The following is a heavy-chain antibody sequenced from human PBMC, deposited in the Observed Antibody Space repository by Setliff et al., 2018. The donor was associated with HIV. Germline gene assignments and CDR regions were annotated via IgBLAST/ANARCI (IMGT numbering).Heavy chain of an antibody. CDR2: ISYDGIT. V-gene: IGHV4-59*11. D-gene: IGHD3-3*01. CDR1: GESISSHD. Sequence: PSETLSLTCAVSGESISSHDWTWIRQPPGKGLEWIGHISYDGITNYNPSIKSRVTISVDTSKTQLSLRLTSVTGADTAIFYCARRVGVSIFGAPNQYYYMDVWGKGTTVTVSS. J-gene: IGHJ6*03. CDR3: ARRVGVSIFGAPNQYYYMDV.